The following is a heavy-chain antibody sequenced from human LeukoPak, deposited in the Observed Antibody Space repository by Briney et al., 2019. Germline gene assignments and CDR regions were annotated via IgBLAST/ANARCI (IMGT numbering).Heavy chain of an antibody. D-gene: IGHD3-10*01. CDR1: GGSMSVHY. V-gene: IGHV4-59*11. J-gene: IGHJ4*02. CDR2: IYYTGAT. Sequence: SETLSLTCTVSGGSMSVHYWSWLRQTPGKGLEWSGHIYYTGATTYNPSLKSPVSISVDTSKNQFSLRLTSVTAADTAVYFCARIYLVYYGSESYKYYFDYWGQGMWVTVSS. CDR3: ARIYLVYYGSESYKYYFDY.